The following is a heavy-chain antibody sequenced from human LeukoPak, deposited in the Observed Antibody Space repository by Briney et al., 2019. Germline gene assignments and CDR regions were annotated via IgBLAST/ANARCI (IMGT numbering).Heavy chain of an antibody. Sequence: GGSLRLSCAASGFTFANYAMSWVRQAPGQGLECVSVITGSGGSTSYADSVKGRFTISRDNSKNTLYLQMNSLRAEDTAVYYCARAMRGYQLLPDYWGRGTLVTVSS. J-gene: IGHJ4*02. V-gene: IGHV3-23*01. D-gene: IGHD2-2*01. CDR3: ARAMRGYQLLPDY. CDR2: ITGSGGST. CDR1: GFTFANYA.